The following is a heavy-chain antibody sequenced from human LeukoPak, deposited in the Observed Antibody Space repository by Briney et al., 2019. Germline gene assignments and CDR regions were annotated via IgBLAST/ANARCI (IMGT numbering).Heavy chain of an antibody. J-gene: IGHJ4*02. CDR3: ARQSRVRSKTRGYYFDY. CDR1: GYVFTNYW. CDR2: IYPADSDT. D-gene: IGHD3-10*01. V-gene: IGHV5-51*01. Sequence: GESLKISCQASGYVFTNYWIGWVRQMPGKGLESMGIIYPADSDTTYSPSFQGQVTISADKSISTTYLQWSSLKTSATAQYYCARQSRVRSKTRGYYFDYWGQGTLVTVSS.